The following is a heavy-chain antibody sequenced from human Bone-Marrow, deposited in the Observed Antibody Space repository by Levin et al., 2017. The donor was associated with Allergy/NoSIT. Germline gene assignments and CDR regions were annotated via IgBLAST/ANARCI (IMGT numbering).Heavy chain of an antibody. V-gene: IGHV3-30*04. CDR3: TREEGMGLFDF. CDR1: GFTFSTYS. Sequence: PGGSLRLSCAASGFTFSTYSLHWVRQAPGKGLEWVAVISYNENKKYFANSVEGRFTISRDNSKNTVYLQMNSLTTEDTAVYYCTREEGMGLFDFWGQGTLVTVSS. CDR2: ISYNENKK. D-gene: IGHD1-26*01. J-gene: IGHJ4*02.